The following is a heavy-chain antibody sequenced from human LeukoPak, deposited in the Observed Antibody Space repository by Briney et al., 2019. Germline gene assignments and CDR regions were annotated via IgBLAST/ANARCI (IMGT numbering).Heavy chain of an antibody. CDR3: ARDDGGNPLGPFDY. V-gene: IGHV4-61*01. Sequence: SETLSLTCTVSGGSVSSGSYYWSWIRQPPGKGLEWIGYIYYSGSTNYNPSLKSRVTISVDTSKNQFSLKLSSVTAADTAVYYCARDDGGNPLGPFDYWGQGTLVSVSS. D-gene: IGHD4-23*01. CDR1: GGSVSSGSYY. CDR2: IYYSGST. J-gene: IGHJ4*02.